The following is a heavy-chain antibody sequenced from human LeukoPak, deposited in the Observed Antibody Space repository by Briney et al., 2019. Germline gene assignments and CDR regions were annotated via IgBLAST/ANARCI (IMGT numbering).Heavy chain of an antibody. CDR3: ARIQRRQQLCLEY. CDR1: GYTFTRYD. V-gene: IGHV1-8*01. Sequence: TVNVSREASGYTFTRYDINCARQAPGQGLEWMGWMNPKSGNTGYTQKFQGRVTMTRNTSISTVYMELSSLRSEDTAVYYCARIQRRQQLCLEYWGQGTLVTVSS. D-gene: IGHD5-18*01. CDR2: MNPKSGNT. J-gene: IGHJ4*02.